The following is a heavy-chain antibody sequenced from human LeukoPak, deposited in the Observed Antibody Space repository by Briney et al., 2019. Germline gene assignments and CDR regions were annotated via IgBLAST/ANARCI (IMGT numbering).Heavy chain of an antibody. CDR1: GFTFSSYS. V-gene: IGHV3-21*01. CDR3: ARDRGGSYYAAFDI. Sequence: GGSLRLSCAASGFTFSSYSMNWVRQAPGKGLGWVSSISSSSSYIYYADSVKGRFTISRDNAKNSLYLQMNSLRAEDTAVYYCARDRGGSYYAAFDIWGQGTMVTVSS. J-gene: IGHJ3*02. D-gene: IGHD1-26*01. CDR2: ISSSSSYI.